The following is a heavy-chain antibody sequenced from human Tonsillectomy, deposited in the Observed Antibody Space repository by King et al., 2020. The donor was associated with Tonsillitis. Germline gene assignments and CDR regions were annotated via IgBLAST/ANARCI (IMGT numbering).Heavy chain of an antibody. J-gene: IGHJ4*02. CDR2: VDPEDGEP. Sequence: VQLVQSGAEVKKPGTTVKISCQISGYTFSDYYIHWVQQAPGKGLEWMGLVDPEDGEPIHAEKFQGRVTITADTSTDTGYMELSTLRSEDTAVYYCATRSTSGHPDYWGQGTLVTVSS. CDR3: ATRSTSGHPDY. V-gene: IGHV1-69-2*01. CDR1: GYTFSDYY. D-gene: IGHD6-19*01.